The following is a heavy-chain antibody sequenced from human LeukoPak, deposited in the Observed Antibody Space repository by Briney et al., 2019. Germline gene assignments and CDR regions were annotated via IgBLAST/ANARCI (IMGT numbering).Heavy chain of an antibody. J-gene: IGHJ4*02. Sequence: SETLSLTCAVSGGSISSGGYSWSWIRQPPGKGLEWIGYIYYSGSTYYNPSLKSRVTISVDTSKNQFSLKLSSVTAADTAVYYCARDTIAAEAPYYFDYWGQGTLVTVSS. CDR1: GGSISSGGYS. V-gene: IGHV4-30-2*01. CDR3: ARDTIAAEAPYYFDY. CDR2: IYYSGST. D-gene: IGHD6-13*01.